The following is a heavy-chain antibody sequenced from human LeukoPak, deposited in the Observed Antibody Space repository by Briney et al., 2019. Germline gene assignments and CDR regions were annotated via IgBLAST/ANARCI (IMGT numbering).Heavy chain of an antibody. CDR2: INPNSGGT. D-gene: IGHD6-13*01. CDR3: ARSPMYSSSQLCESMDV. Sequence: ASVKVSCKASGYTFTGYYMHWVRQAPGQGLEWMGWINPNSGGTNYAQKFQGWVTMTRDTSISTAYMELSRLRSDDTAVYYCARSPMYSSSQLCESMDVWGQGTTVTVSS. J-gene: IGHJ6*02. CDR1: GYTFTGYY. V-gene: IGHV1-2*04.